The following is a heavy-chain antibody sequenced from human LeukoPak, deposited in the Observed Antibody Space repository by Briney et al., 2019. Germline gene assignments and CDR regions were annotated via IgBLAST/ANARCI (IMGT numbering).Heavy chain of an antibody. CDR1: GGSFSGYY. J-gene: IGHJ6*02. CDR2: INHSGST. V-gene: IGHV4-34*01. CDR3: ARFGLGDYGGNLDYYYYGMDV. Sequence: SETLSLTCAVYGGSFSGYYWSWIRQPPGKGLEWIGGINHSGSTNYNPSLKSRVTISVDTSKNQFSLKLSSVTAADTAVYYCARFGLGDYGGNLDYYYYGMDVWGQGTTVTVSS. D-gene: IGHD4-23*01.